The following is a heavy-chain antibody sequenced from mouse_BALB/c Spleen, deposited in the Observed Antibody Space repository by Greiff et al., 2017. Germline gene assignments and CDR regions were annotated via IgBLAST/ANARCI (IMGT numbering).Heavy chain of an antibody. CDR1: GYTFTSYY. J-gene: IGHJ4*01. CDR2: INPSNGGT. CDR3: TRSTLYAMDY. V-gene: IGHV1S81*02. Sequence: VQLQQSGAELVKPGASVKLSCKASGYTFTSYYMYWVKQRPGQGLEWIGEINPSNGGTNFNEKFKSKATLTVDKSSSTAYMQLSSLTSEDSAVYYCTRSTLYAMDYWGQGTSVTVSS.